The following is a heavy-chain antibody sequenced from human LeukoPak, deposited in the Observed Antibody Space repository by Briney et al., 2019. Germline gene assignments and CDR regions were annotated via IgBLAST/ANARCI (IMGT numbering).Heavy chain of an antibody. V-gene: IGHV5-51*01. D-gene: IGHD3-22*01. Sequence: GESLKISCEGSGYSFTSYLIGWVRQMPGKGLEWMGIIYPGDSDIRYSLSFQGQVTISADKSISTAYLQWSSLKASDTAMYYCARRQNNYDLTYYFDYWGQGTLVTVSS. CDR1: GYSFTSYL. J-gene: IGHJ4*02. CDR3: ARRQNNYDLTYYFDY. CDR2: IYPGDSDI.